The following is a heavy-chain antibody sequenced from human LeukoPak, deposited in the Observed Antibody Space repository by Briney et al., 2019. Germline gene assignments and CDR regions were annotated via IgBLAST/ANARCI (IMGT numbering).Heavy chain of an antibody. CDR1: GGSISSGGYS. CDR2: IYYSGST. D-gene: IGHD5-18*01. Sequence: SQTLSLTCAVSGGSISSGGYSWSWIRQPPGKGLEWIGYIYYSGSTYYNPSLKSRVTISVDTSKNQFSLKLSSVTAADTAVYYCARVTSPGRYSRGWYYFDYWGQGTLVTVSS. CDR3: ARVTSPGRYSRGWYYFDY. J-gene: IGHJ4*02. V-gene: IGHV4-30-4*07.